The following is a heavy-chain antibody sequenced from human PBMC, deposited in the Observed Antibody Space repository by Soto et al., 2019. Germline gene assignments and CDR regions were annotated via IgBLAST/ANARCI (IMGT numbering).Heavy chain of an antibody. CDR3: ARVSRAVGASTTYDF. CDR2: INPNSGDT. D-gene: IGHD1-26*01. J-gene: IGHJ4*02. CDR1: GYTFTAHY. V-gene: IGHV1-2*02. Sequence: ASVKVSCKASGYTFTAHYVHWVRQAPGQGFEWMGRINPNSGDTSYAQRLQGRVTMTRDTSINTVFMELSSLRSDDTALYYCARVSRAVGASTTYDFWAQGTLVTVSS.